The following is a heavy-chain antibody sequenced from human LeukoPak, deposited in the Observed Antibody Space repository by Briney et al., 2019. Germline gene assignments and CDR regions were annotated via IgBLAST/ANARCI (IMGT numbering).Heavy chain of an antibody. J-gene: IGHJ4*02. D-gene: IGHD1-26*01. V-gene: IGHV3-48*04. Sequence: GGSLRLSCAASGFTFSSYSMNWVRQAPGKGLEWVSYISSGGSTIYYADSVKGRFTISRDNAKNSLYLQMNSLRAEDTAVYYCARSSGSYYVTFDYWGQGTLVTVSS. CDR1: GFTFSSYS. CDR3: ARSSGSYYVTFDY. CDR2: ISSGGSTI.